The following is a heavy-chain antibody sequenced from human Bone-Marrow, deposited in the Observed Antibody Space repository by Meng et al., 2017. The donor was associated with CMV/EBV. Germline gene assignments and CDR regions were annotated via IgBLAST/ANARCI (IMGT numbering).Heavy chain of an antibody. CDR2: INSDGGST. V-gene: IGHV3-74*01. CDR1: GFTFSSYW. D-gene: IGHD2-15*01. J-gene: IGHJ4*02. Sequence: GGSLRLSCAASGFTFSSYWMHWVRQAPGKGLVWVSRINSDGGSTSYADSVKGRFTISRDNAKNTLYLQMNSLRAEDTAVYYCARVFPLGYCSGGSCGWGQGTLVTVSS. CDR3: ARVFPLGYCSGGSCG.